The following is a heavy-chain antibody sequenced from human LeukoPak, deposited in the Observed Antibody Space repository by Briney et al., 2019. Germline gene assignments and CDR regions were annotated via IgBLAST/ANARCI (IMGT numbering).Heavy chain of an antibody. D-gene: IGHD2-21*02. CDR1: GYTFTSYD. J-gene: IGHJ6*03. CDR3: ARGTARRYYYYYMDV. Sequence: ASVTVSCKASGYTFTSYDINWVRQAPGQGLEWMGWMNPNSGNTGYAQKFQGRVTITRNTSISTAYMELSSLRSEDTAVYYCARGTARRYYYYYMDVWGKGTTVTVSS. CDR2: MNPNSGNT. V-gene: IGHV1-8*03.